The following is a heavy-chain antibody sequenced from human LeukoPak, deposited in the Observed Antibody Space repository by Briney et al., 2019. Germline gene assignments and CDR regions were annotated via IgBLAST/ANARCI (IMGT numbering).Heavy chain of an antibody. CDR2: INPSGGST. J-gene: IGHJ4*02. Sequence: GASVKVSCKASGYTFTSYYMHWARQAPGQGLEWMGIINPSGGSTSYAQKFQGRVIMTRDTSTSTVYMELSSLRSEDTAVYYCARQMATMSVDYWGQGTLVTVSS. CDR1: GYTFTSYY. V-gene: IGHV1-46*01. CDR3: ARQMATMSVDY. D-gene: IGHD5-24*01.